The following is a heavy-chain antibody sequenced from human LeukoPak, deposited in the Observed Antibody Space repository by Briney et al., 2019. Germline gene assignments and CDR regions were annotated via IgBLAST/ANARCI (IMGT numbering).Heavy chain of an antibody. J-gene: IGHJ6*03. V-gene: IGHV4-4*07. CDR1: GDSISGFY. CDR3: ARGLPSYGDYVDYYFYMDV. Sequence: SETLSLTCTVSGDSISGFYWSWIRQPAGKGLQCIGRISTSGSTNYNPPLKTRVTMSVDRPTNEFSLTVRSVTAADTALYYCARGLPSYGDYVDYYFYMDVWGKGTTVTVSS. D-gene: IGHD4-17*01. CDR2: ISTSGST.